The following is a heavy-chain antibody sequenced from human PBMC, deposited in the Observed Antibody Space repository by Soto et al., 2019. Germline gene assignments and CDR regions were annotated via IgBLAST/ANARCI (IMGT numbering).Heavy chain of an antibody. V-gene: IGHV3-64*01. J-gene: IGHJ4*02. D-gene: IGHD1-7*01. CDR3: VRRVSGNYDY. CDR2: ISSNGGTT. Sequence: EVQLAESGGGMVQPGGSLRLSCAASGFTFSSYDMHWVRQAPGKGLEYVSSISSNGGTTYYGNSVKGRFTISRDNSKNTLYLQMGSLRAEDRAVYYCVRRVSGNYDYWGQGTLVTVSS. CDR1: GFTFSSYD.